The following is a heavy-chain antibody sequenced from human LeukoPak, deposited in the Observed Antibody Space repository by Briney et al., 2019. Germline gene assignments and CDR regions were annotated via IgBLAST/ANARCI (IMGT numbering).Heavy chain of an antibody. Sequence: GGSLRLSCAASGFTFNTYWMSWVRQAPGKGLEWVANIKQDGSEKFYVDSMKGRFAISRDNSKNSLYLQMNSLRAEDTAVYYCAKDKPIWRIAVAGHFDYWGQGTLVTVSS. J-gene: IGHJ4*02. D-gene: IGHD6-19*01. CDR3: AKDKPIWRIAVAGHFDY. CDR1: GFTFNTYW. CDR2: IKQDGSEK. V-gene: IGHV3-7*03.